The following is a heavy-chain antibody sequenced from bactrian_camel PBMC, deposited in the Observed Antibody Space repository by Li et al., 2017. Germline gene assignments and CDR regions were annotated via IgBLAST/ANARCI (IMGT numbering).Heavy chain of an antibody. CDR3: AAEDCKWWHVRILKDYSY. CDR1: EDTSGHC. Sequence: QLVESGGGSVQAGGSLVLSCSASEDTSGHCMGWFRQVPGKAREAVASSYPGAGPERDTFIADSVKGRFTISLDSAKTTVFLQMRSLKPEDTAMYYCAAEDCKWWHVRILKDYSYWGQGTQVTVS. J-gene: IGHJ4*01. CDR2: SYPGAGPERDT. D-gene: IGHD7*01. V-gene: IGHV3S45*01.